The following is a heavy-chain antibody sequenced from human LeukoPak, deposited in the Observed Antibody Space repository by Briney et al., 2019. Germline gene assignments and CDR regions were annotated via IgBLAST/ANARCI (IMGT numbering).Heavy chain of an antibody. D-gene: IGHD2-15*01. CDR1: GGSINSFY. V-gene: IGHV4-59*08. CDR3: ARHRVVVALEWYFDL. Sequence: SETLSLTCSVSGGSINSFYWSWIRQPPGKGLEWIGYIFYSGTTNYNPSLESRVTISLDTSKNQFSLKLSSVTAADTAVYYCARHRVVVALEWYFDLWGRGTLVTVSS. CDR2: IFYSGTT. J-gene: IGHJ2*01.